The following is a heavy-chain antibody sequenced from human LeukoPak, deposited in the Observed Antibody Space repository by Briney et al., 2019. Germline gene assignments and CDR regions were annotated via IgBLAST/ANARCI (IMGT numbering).Heavy chain of an antibody. D-gene: IGHD3-10*01. V-gene: IGHV3-74*01. CDR3: VKDSGGGVDY. J-gene: IGHJ4*02. Sequence: GSLRLSCAASGFTFSHYWMLWVRQAPGKGLVSVSRIDDHGSSTTYAASVQGRFTISGNNAKSTLHQQMNMLRAEETAVYCCVKDSGGGVDYWGQGTLVTVSS. CDR1: GFTFSHYW. CDR2: IDDHGSST.